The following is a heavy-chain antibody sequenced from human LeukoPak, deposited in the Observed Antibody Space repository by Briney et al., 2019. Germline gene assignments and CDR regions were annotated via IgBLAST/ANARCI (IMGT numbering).Heavy chain of an antibody. CDR2: TNPNSGGT. CDR3: TREDY. J-gene: IGHJ4*02. Sequence: ASVKVSCKASGYTFTGYYIHWVRQAPGQGLEWMGWTNPNSGGTNYAQKFQGRVTMTRDTSISTAYMELSRLRSDDTAMSYCTREDYWGQGTLVTVSS. CDR1: GYTFTGYY. V-gene: IGHV1-2*02.